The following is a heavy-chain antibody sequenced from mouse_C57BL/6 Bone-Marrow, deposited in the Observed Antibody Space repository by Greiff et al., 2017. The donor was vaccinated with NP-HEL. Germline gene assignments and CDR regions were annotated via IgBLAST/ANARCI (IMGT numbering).Heavy chain of an antibody. CDR2: ISSGSSTI. D-gene: IGHD1-1*01. V-gene: IGHV5-17*01. CDR3: ARTPFSTTVVATDY. J-gene: IGHJ2*01. CDR1: GFTFSDYG. Sequence: EVHLVESGGGLVKPGGSLKLSCAASGFTFSDYGMHWVRQAPEKGLEWVAYISSGSSTIYYADTVKGRFTISRDNAKNTLFLQMTSLRSEDTAMYDCARTPFSTTVVATDYWGQGTTLTVSS.